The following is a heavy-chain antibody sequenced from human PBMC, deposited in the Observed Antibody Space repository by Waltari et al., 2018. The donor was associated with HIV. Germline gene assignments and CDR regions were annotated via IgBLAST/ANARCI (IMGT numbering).Heavy chain of an antibody. V-gene: IGHV3-21*01. D-gene: IGHD2-15*01. J-gene: IGHJ4*02. CDR2: ISFSSDYI. CDR3: ARFGPGSGNFFFDY. CDR1: GFTFSRYN. Sequence: EVQLVDSGGGLVKPGGSQRLSCAVSGFTFSRYNMAWVRQAPGKGLEGVSSISFSSDYIYYADSVKGRFTISRDNAKNSLFLQMNSLRDEDTAVYYCARFGPGSGNFFFDYWGQGTLVTVSS.